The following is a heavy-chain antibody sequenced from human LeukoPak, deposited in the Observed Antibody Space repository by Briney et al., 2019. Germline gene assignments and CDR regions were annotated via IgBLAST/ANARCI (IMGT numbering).Heavy chain of an antibody. Sequence: GGSLRPSCAASGFTFSSYSMNWVRQAPGKGLEWVSSISSSSSYIYYADSVKGRFTISRDNAKNSLYLQMNSLRAEDTAVYYCARDEGSSSSWPDAFDIWGQGTMVTVSS. J-gene: IGHJ3*02. V-gene: IGHV3-21*01. CDR2: ISSSSSYI. D-gene: IGHD6-13*01. CDR3: ARDEGSSSSWPDAFDI. CDR1: GFTFSSYS.